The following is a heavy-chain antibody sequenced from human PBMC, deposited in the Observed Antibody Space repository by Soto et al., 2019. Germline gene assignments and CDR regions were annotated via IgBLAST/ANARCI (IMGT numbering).Heavy chain of an antibody. CDR1: GDSVNSRRW. CDR3: ASHYATRGYSSFDM. J-gene: IGHJ3*02. V-gene: IGHV4-4*02. D-gene: IGHD5-18*01. Sequence: SETLSLTCAVSGDSVNSRRWWTWVRQPPGKGLEWIGEIFRSGTTNHNPSLKGRLTILIDKSQNQVSLTLTSVTAADTAMYYCASHYATRGYSSFDMWGQGAMVTVSS. CDR2: IFRSGTT.